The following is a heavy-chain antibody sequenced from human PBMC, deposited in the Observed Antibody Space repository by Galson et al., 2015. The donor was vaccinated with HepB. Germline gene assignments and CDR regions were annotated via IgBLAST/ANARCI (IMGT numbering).Heavy chain of an antibody. J-gene: IGHJ1*01. CDR3: ATVEGTMIASYPAEYFQR. CDR1: GYTLTKLS. Sequence: SVKVSCKVSGYTLTKLSMHWVRQAPGKGLEWMGGFDPEDGETIYAQKFQGRVTMTEDTSTDTAYMELSSLRSEDTAVYYCATVEGTMIASYPAEYFQRWGQGTLVTVSS. D-gene: IGHD3-22*01. CDR2: FDPEDGET. V-gene: IGHV1-24*01.